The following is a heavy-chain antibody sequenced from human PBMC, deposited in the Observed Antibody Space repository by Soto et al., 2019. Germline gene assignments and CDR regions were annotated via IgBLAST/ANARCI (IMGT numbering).Heavy chain of an antibody. V-gene: IGHV1-69*12. Sequence: QVQLVQSGAEVKKPGSSVKVSCKASGGTFSSYAISWVRQAPGQGLEWMGGIIPIFGTANYAQKFQGRVTITADESTSTAYMELSSLRSEDTAVYYCATPATPSSGWDEPSDYWGQGTLVTVSS. D-gene: IGHD6-19*01. CDR1: GGTFSSYA. J-gene: IGHJ4*02. CDR2: IIPIFGTA. CDR3: ATPATPSSGWDEPSDY.